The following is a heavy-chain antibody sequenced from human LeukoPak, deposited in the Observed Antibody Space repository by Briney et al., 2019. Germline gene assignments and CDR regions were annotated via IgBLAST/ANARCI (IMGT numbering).Heavy chain of an antibody. CDR2: IRYDGSNK. CDR3: AKDYWDYYDSSGSTFDY. J-gene: IGHJ4*02. V-gene: IGHV3-30*02. D-gene: IGHD3-22*01. Sequence: PGRSLRLPCAASGFTFSSYGMNWVRQAPGKGLEWVAFIRYDGSNKYYADSVKGRFTISRDNSKNTLYLQMNSLRAEDTAVYYCAKDYWDYYDSSGSTFDYWGQGTLVTVSS. CDR1: GFTFSSYG.